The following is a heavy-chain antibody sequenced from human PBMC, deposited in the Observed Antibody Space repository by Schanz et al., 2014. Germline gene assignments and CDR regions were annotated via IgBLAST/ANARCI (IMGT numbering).Heavy chain of an antibody. Sequence: DVQLLESGGGLVQPGGSLRLSCAASGFTFSSYSMNWVRQAPGKGLEWVSYISSSSSTRYYADSVEGRFTMSRDNAKNSVFLQMNSLRAEDTAVYYCVRDSFFAFDYWGQGTLVTVSS. CDR3: VRDSFFAFDY. V-gene: IGHV3-48*01. D-gene: IGHD3-3*01. CDR1: GFTFSSYS. J-gene: IGHJ4*02. CDR2: ISSSSSTR.